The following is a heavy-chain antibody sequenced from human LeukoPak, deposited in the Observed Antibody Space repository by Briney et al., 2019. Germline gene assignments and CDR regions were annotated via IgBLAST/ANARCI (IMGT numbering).Heavy chain of an antibody. J-gene: IGHJ4*02. CDR3: ANILGASYSGFDYGDY. D-gene: IGHD5-12*01. CDR2: INYDGGEQ. CDR1: GFTFSTYG. Sequence: PGGSLRLSCAASGFTFSTYGMHWVRQAPGKGLEWAAFINYDGGEQYYADSVKGRFTISRDNSKDTLFLQMNSLRAEDTAVYCCANILGASYSGFDYGDYWGQGTLVTVSS. V-gene: IGHV3-30*02.